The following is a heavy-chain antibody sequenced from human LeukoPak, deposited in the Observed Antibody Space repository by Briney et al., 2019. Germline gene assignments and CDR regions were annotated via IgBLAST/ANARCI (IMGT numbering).Heavy chain of an antibody. Sequence: GGSLRLSCAASGFTVSSNYMSWVRQAPGKGLEWVSVIYSGGTTYYADSVKGRFTISRDDSKNTLYLQMICRRPGGIAVCYCARLVRGPGDRFDYWGQGTLVTVSS. CDR1: GFTVSSNY. D-gene: IGHD3-10*01. J-gene: IGHJ4*02. CDR2: IYSGGTT. CDR3: ARLVRGPGDRFDY. V-gene: IGHV3-66*01.